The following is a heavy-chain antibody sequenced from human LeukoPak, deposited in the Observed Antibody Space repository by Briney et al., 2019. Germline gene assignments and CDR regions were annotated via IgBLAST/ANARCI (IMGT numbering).Heavy chain of an antibody. CDR2: IISSSSYI. V-gene: IGHV3-21*01. J-gene: IGHJ2*01. Sequence: PGGSLRLSCAAPGFTFTSYSMNWVRQAPGKGVEWGSSIISSSSYIYYADSVKGRFTPSRDNGKHSLYLQMNSLRAEDTAVYYCARGSGGYWYFDLWGRGTLVTVSS. D-gene: IGHD3-10*01. CDR1: GFTFTSYS. CDR3: ARGSGGYWYFDL.